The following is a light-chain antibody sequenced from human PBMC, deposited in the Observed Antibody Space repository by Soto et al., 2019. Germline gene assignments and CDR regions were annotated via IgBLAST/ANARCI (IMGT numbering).Light chain of an antibody. Sequence: EIVMTQSPATLSVSPGETATLSCRASQSVGSAVAWYQHKPGQAPRLLIVGASIRATGVPGRFSGGGSATEFTLTISSLQSEDFAVYYCQQYKNWPPLTFGGGTTVEIK. V-gene: IGKV3-15*01. CDR2: GAS. CDR1: QSVGSA. J-gene: IGKJ4*01. CDR3: QQYKNWPPLT.